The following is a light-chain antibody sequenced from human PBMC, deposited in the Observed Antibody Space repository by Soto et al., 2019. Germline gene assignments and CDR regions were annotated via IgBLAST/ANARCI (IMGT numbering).Light chain of an antibody. CDR2: GNS. CDR1: SSNIGAGYD. V-gene: IGLV1-40*01. Sequence: QSVLTQPPSVSGAPGQRVTISCTGSSSNIGAGYDVHWYQQLPGTAPKLLIYGNSNRPSGVPDRFSGSKSGTSASLAITGRRAEEEVDYFCHSFDSSLSGHVVFGGGSKLTVL. J-gene: IGLJ2*01. CDR3: HSFDSSLSGHVV.